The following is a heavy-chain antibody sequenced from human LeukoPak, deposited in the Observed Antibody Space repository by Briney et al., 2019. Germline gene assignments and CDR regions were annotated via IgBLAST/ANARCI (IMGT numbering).Heavy chain of an antibody. CDR2: ISSSSSYI. CDR3: ASGSTGYYFDY. D-gene: IGHD1-14*01. J-gene: IGHJ4*02. CDR1: GFTFSSYS. V-gene: IGHV3-21*01. Sequence: GGSLRLSCAASGFTFSSYSMNWVRQAPGKGLEWVSSISSSSSYIYYADSVKDRFTISRDNAKNSLYLQMNSLRAEDTAVYYCASGSTGYYFDYWGQGTLVTVSS.